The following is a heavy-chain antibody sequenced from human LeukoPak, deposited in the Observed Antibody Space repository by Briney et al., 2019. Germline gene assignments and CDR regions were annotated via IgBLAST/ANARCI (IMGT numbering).Heavy chain of an antibody. CDR3: AKAITMNH. D-gene: IGHD3-22*01. CDR2: ISYDGSNK. Sequence: GGSLRLSCAASGFTFSSYGMHWVRQAPGKGLEWVAVISYDGSNKYYADSVKGRFTISRDNPKNTLYLQMNSLRAEDTAVYYCAKAITMNHWGQGTLVTVSS. CDR1: GFTFSSYG. V-gene: IGHV3-30*18. J-gene: IGHJ5*02.